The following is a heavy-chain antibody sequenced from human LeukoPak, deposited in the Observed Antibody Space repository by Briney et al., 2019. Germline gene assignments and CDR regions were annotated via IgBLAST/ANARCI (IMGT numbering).Heavy chain of an antibody. J-gene: IGHJ6*02. CDR3: AKAGCTSTSCAYHYYYGMDV. CDR2: ISGGGETT. Sequence: GGSLRLSCAASGFTFSSHAMSWVRHAPEKGLEWVSPISGGGETTNNADSVLGGFTISRDNSKNTLYLQMNSLRAEDTAVYYCAKAGCTSTSCAYHYYYGMDVWGQGTTVTVSS. V-gene: IGHV3-23*01. CDR1: GFTFSSHA. D-gene: IGHD2-2*01.